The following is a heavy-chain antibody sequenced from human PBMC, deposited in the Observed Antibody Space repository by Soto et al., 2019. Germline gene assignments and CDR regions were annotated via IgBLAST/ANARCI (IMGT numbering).Heavy chain of an antibody. D-gene: IGHD2-15*01. CDR1: GGSISSGDYY. Sequence: PSETLSLTCTVSGGSISSGDYYWSWIRQPPGKGLEWIGYIYYSGSTYYNPSLKSRVTISVDTSKNQFSLKLSSVTAADTAVYYCARAAVEVLGMDVWGQGITVTVS. J-gene: IGHJ6*02. CDR3: ARAAVEVLGMDV. CDR2: IYYSGST. V-gene: IGHV4-30-4*01.